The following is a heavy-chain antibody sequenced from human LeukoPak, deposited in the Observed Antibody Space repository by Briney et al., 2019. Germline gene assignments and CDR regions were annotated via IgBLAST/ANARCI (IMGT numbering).Heavy chain of an antibody. CDR2: VDYSADST. CDR3: AKDDRWLQFCC. Sequence: GGSLRLSCTVSGFTLSSYEMSWIRQAPGKGLEWVSSVDYSADSTHYADSVMGRFTISRDNSRNTVYLQMNSLRAEDTAVYYCAKDDRWLQFCCWGQGTLVTVSA. D-gene: IGHD5-24*01. J-gene: IGHJ4*02. V-gene: IGHV3-23*01. CDR1: GFTLSSYE.